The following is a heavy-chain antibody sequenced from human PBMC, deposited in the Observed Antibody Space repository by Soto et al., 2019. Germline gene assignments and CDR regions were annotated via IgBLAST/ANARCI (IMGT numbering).Heavy chain of an antibody. CDR1: GFTFSSYG. V-gene: IGHV3-33*01. J-gene: IGHJ6*02. D-gene: IGHD5-18*01. Sequence: GGSLRLSCAASGFTFSSYGMHWVRQAPGKGLEWVAVIWYDGSNKYYADSVKGRFTISRDNSKNTLYLQMNSLRAEDTAVYYCARDFRIQLWLRPPKYYGMDVWGQGTTVTVSS. CDR3: ARDFRIQLWLRPPKYYGMDV. CDR2: IWYDGSNK.